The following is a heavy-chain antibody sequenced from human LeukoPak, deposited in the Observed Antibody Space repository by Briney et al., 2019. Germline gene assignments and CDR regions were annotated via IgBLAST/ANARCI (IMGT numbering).Heavy chain of an antibody. Sequence: ASVKVSCKASGGTFSSYAISWVRQAPGQGLEWMGGIIPIFGTANYAQKFQGRVTITTDESTSTAYMELSSLRSEDTAVYYCAGCGYNGYDPSRYYYYSMDVWGKGTTVTVSS. CDR1: GGTFSSYA. D-gene: IGHD5-12*01. CDR2: IIPIFGTA. V-gene: IGHV1-69*05. CDR3: AGCGYNGYDPSRYYYYSMDV. J-gene: IGHJ6*03.